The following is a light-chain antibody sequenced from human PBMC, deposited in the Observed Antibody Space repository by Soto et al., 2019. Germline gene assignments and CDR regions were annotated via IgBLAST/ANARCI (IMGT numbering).Light chain of an antibody. Sequence: HSVLTQPLSVSGSPGQSVTISCTGTSSDVGGYDYVSWYQHHPGKAPKLIVYEVTIRPSGVSDRFSGSRSGNTASLTVSGLQAEDEADYYCSSYTGGNPSYVFGTGTKV. CDR2: EVT. J-gene: IGLJ1*01. CDR1: SSDVGGYDY. V-gene: IGLV2-8*01. CDR3: SSYTGGNPSYV.